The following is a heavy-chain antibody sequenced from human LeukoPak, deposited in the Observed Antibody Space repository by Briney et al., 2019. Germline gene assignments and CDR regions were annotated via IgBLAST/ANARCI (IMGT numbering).Heavy chain of an antibody. V-gene: IGHV3-30*02. CDR1: GFVFSTYG. Sequence: PGGSLRLSCAASGFVFSTYGMPWVRQAPGKGLGWVAFIRYDGNNKDYADSVKGRFTISRDNSKNTLYLQMNSLRGEDTAVYYCAKGGGYSYENYYYYMDVWGKGTTVTVSS. CDR2: IRYDGNNK. J-gene: IGHJ6*03. D-gene: IGHD5-18*01. CDR3: AKGGGYSYENYYYYMDV.